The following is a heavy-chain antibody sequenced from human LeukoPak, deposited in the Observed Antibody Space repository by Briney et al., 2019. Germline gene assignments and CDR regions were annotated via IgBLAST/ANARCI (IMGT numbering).Heavy chain of an antibody. V-gene: IGHV1-2*02. D-gene: IGHD1-26*01. CDR1: GYTFTGYY. Sequence: ASVKVSCKASGYTFTGYYMHWVRQAPGQGLEWMGWINPNSGGTNYAQKFQGRVTMTRDTSISTAYMELSRLRSDDTAVYYCARNGWEPPIEYYYYYYMDVWGKGTTVTISS. J-gene: IGHJ6*03. CDR2: INPNSGGT. CDR3: ARNGWEPPIEYYYYYYMDV.